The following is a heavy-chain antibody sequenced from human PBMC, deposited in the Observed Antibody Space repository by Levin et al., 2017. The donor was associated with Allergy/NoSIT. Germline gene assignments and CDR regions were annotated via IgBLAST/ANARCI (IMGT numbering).Heavy chain of an antibody. CDR1: GDSVSSRNYY. Sequence: PSETLSLTCTVSGDSVSSRNYYCSWIRQPPGKGLEYVGYIYYSGSTNYNPSLKSRVTISLDTSKNQFSLKLSSVTAADTAVYYCARDRLGVGAWGQGTLVTVSS. J-gene: IGHJ4*02. CDR3: ARDRLGVGA. V-gene: IGHV4-61*01. D-gene: IGHD1-26*01. CDR2: IYYSGST.